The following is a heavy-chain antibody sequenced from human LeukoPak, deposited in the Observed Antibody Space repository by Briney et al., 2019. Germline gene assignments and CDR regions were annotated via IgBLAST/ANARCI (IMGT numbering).Heavy chain of an antibody. Sequence: GESLKISCKGSGYSFTSYWIGWVRQMPGKGLEWMGIIYPGGSDTRYSPSFQGQVTISADKSISTAYLQWSSLKASDTAMYYCARRRMTTVVASPWFDPWGQGTLVTVSS. D-gene: IGHD4-17*01. J-gene: IGHJ5*02. CDR2: IYPGGSDT. CDR1: GYSFTSYW. V-gene: IGHV5-51*01. CDR3: ARRRMTTVVASPWFDP.